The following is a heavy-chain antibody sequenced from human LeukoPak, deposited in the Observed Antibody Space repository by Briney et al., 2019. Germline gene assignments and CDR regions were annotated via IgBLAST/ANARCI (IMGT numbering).Heavy chain of an antibody. CDR2: IYYSGST. CDR3: AREQKAYYYDSSGYYSNWFDP. CDR1: GGSISSYY. Sequence: PSETLSLTCTVSGGSISSYYWSWIRQPPGKGLEWIGYIYYSGSTNYNPSLKSRVTISVDTSKYQFSLKLSSVTAADTAVYYCAREQKAYYYDSSGYYSNWFDPWGQGTLVTVSS. J-gene: IGHJ5*02. V-gene: IGHV4-59*01. D-gene: IGHD3-22*01.